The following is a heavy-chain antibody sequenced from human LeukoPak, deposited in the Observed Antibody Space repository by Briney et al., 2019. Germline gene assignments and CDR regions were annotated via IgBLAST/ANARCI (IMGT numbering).Heavy chain of an antibody. D-gene: IGHD6-19*01. V-gene: IGHV3-20*04. J-gene: IGHJ4*02. CDR2: INWNGGST. Sequence: AGGSLRLSCTASGFTFDDYGMTWVRQAPGKGLEWVSAINWNGGSTGYADSVKGRFTISRDNAKNSLYVQMNSLRAEDTAFYYCARDRSSGWTRGFDYWAREPWSPSPQ. CDR1: GFTFDDYG. CDR3: ARDRSSGWTRGFDY.